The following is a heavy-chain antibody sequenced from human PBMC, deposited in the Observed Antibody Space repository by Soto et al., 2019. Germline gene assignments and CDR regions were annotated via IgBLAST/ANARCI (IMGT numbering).Heavy chain of an antibody. CDR2: ISGSGGVT. D-gene: IGHD3-10*01. CDR1: GFTFSDYA. CDR3: VRADYSSGNYFAF. V-gene: IGHV3-23*01. Sequence: GGSLRLSCAASGFTFSDYALTWVRQAPGKGLEWVSLISGSGGVTYYTDSVKGRFTISRDNSKNTLYLLMNSLRAEDTAVYYCVRADYSSGNYFAFWGQGTLVTVSS. J-gene: IGHJ4*02.